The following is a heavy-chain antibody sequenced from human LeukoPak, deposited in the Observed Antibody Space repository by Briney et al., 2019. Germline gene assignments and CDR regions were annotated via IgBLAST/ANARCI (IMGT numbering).Heavy chain of an antibody. V-gene: IGHV3-21*01. Sequence: PGGSLRLSCAASGFTFSSYSMNWVRQAPGKGLKWVSSISSSSSYIYYADSVKGRFTISRDNAKNSLYLQMNSLRAEDTAVYYCARDLGELGLWFGELSSEPNYFDYWGQGTLVTVSS. D-gene: IGHD3-10*01. J-gene: IGHJ4*02. CDR2: ISSSSSYI. CDR1: GFTFSSYS. CDR3: ARDLGELGLWFGELSSEPNYFDY.